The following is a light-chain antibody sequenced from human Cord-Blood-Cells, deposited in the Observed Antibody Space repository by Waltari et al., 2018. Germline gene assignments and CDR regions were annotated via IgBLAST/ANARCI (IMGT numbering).Light chain of an antibody. CDR1: SSHVGGYNY. V-gene: IGLV2-14*03. Sequence: QSALTQPASVSGSPGQSITISCTGTSSHVGGYNYVSWYHQHPGKAPKLMIYDVSNRPSGVSNRFSGSKSGNTAYLTISGLQAEDEADYYCSSYTSSSTWVFGGGTKLTVL. CDR2: DVS. CDR3: SSYTSSSTWV. J-gene: IGLJ3*02.